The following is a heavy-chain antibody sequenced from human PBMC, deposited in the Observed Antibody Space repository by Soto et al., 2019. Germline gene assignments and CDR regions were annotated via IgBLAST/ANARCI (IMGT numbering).Heavy chain of an antibody. CDR1: GGSVRSNNW. CDR3: ARVYSGSYSDS. CDR2: IFHGGST. J-gene: IGHJ4*02. V-gene: IGHV4-4*02. D-gene: IGHD1-26*01. Sequence: PSETLSLTCAVSGGSVRSNNWWSWVRQPPGKGLEWIGEIFHGGSTYYNPSLKTRVTLSLEKSKNQFSLKMTSVTAADTAVYYCARVYSGSYSDSWGQGTLVTVSS.